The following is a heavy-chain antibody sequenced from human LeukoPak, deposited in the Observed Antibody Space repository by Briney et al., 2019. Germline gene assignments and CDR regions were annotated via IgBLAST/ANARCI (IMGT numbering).Heavy chain of an antibody. J-gene: IGHJ6*03. V-gene: IGHV4-34*01. D-gene: IGHD1-26*01. CDR2: INHSGST. Sequence: PSETLSLTCAVYGGSFSGYYWSWTRQPPGKGLEWIGEINHSGSTNYNPSLKSRVTISVDTSKNQFSLKLSSVTAADTAVYYCARGRWELRSLLDYYYYYMDVWGKGTTVTVSS. CDR3: ARGRWELRSLLDYYYYYMDV. CDR1: GGSFSGYY.